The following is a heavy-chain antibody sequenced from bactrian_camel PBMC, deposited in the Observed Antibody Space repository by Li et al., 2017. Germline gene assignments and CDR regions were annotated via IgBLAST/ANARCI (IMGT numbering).Heavy chain of an antibody. CDR1: LRNGRNYC. CDR2: VDSAGRL. J-gene: IGHJ4*01. V-gene: IGHV3S57*01. D-gene: IGHD7*01. Sequence: HVQLVESGGGSVQAGESLRLSCLASLRNGRNYCLAWFRQAPGKERERVASVDSAGRLFYTDSVKGRFTIFKDNGKNTLYLQMNSLKPEDTAMYYCAAGVLPSYDGGQCSYYKSTTQGTQVTVS.